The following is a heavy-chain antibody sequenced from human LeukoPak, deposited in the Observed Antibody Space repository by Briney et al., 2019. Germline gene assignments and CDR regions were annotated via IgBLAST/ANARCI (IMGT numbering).Heavy chain of an antibody. CDR2: IRSRGNSYAT. CDR1: GFLFSGSA. D-gene: IGHD2/OR15-2a*01. CDR3: ARDWFHAIDY. V-gene: IGHV3-73*01. J-gene: IGHJ4*02. Sequence: GGSVRLSCAASGFLFSGSAIHWVRQASGKGLEWVGRIRSRGNSYATAYIAAVKGRFTVSRDDSKNTAYLQMNNLKTEDTAVYYCARDWFHAIDYWGQGTLVTVSS.